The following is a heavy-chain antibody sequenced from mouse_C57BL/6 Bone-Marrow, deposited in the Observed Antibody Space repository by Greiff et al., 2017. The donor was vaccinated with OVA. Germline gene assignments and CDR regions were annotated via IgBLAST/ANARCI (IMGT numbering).Heavy chain of an antibody. CDR3: ATLLRFAY. V-gene: IGHV2-9*01. CDR1: VFINQLW. Sequence: VKLVGVRTWPGGALTEPVHHLHCLWVFINQLWCRLGSPASRKGLEWLGVIWGGGSTNYNSALMSRLSISKDNSKSQVFLKMNSLQTDDTAMYYCATLLRFAYWGQGTLVTVSA. J-gene: IGHJ3*01. CDR2: IWGGGST. D-gene: IGHD1-2*01.